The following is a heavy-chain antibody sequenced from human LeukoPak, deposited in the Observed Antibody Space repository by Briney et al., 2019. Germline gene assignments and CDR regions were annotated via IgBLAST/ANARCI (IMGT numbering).Heavy chain of an antibody. CDR3: AREIIPNYYDSRTFDI. J-gene: IGHJ3*02. D-gene: IGHD3-22*01. CDR2: IYYSGST. V-gene: IGHV4-39*07. CDR1: GGSISSSSYY. Sequence: PSETLSLTCTVSGGSISSSSYYWGWIRQPPGKGLEWIGSIYYSGSTYYNPSLESRVTISVDTSKNQFSLKLSSVTAADTAVYYCAREIIPNYYDSRTFDIWGQGTMVTVSS.